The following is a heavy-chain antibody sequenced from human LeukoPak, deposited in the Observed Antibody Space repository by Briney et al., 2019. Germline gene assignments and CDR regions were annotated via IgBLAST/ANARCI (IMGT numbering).Heavy chain of an antibody. D-gene: IGHD3-22*01. Sequence: GGSLRLSCAASGFTFRSYDMHWVRQAPGKGLEWVAVISYDGSNRYYADAMRGRITVSRDNSRNKVYLQMSSLRAEDTAVYYCAKDPQLSYSDNSGGYYFDSWGQGALVTVSS. CDR3: AKDPQLSYSDNSGGYYFDS. CDR2: ISYDGSNR. CDR1: GFTFRSYD. J-gene: IGHJ4*02. V-gene: IGHV3-30*18.